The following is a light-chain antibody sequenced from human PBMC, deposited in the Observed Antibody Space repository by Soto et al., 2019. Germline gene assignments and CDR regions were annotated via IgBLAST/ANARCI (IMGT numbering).Light chain of an antibody. J-gene: IGKJ1*01. V-gene: IGKV3-15*01. Sequence: EIVLTQSPATLSLSPGERTTLSCRASQSVGNNLAWYQQKPGQAPRLLIYGAYTRATGIPARFSGSGSGTEFTLTISSLQSEDFAEYHCQQYNNWPQTFGQGTKVDIK. CDR3: QQYNNWPQT. CDR2: GAY. CDR1: QSVGNN.